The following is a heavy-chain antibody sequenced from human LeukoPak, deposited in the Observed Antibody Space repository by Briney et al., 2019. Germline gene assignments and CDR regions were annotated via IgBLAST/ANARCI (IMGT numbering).Heavy chain of an antibody. Sequence: SETLSLTCTVSGGSISSYYWSWIRQPPGKGLEWIGYIYYSGSTNYNPSLKSRVTISVDTSKNQFSLKLSSVSAADTAVYYCASLVVFYGMDVWGQGTTVTVSS. CDR2: IYYSGST. CDR1: GGSISSYY. D-gene: IGHD2-15*01. CDR3: ASLVVFYGMDV. J-gene: IGHJ6*02. V-gene: IGHV4-59*08.